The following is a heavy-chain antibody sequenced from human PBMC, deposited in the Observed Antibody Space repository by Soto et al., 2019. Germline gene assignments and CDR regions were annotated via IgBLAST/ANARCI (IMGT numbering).Heavy chain of an antibody. CDR3: AXLRWIGSTGWSLNWFDP. Sequence: PSETLSLTCAVYGGSFSCYYWSWIRQPPGKGLEWIGEINHSGSTNYNPALKSRVTISVDTSKNQFSLKLSSVTAANTAVYYCAXLRWIGSTGWSLNWFDPWGQGTLVTVSS. J-gene: IGHJ5*02. CDR1: GGSFSCYY. V-gene: IGHV4-34*01. CDR2: INHSGST. D-gene: IGHD2-2*01.